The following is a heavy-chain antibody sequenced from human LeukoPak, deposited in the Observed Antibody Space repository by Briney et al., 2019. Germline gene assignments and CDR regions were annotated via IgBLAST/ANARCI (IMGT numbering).Heavy chain of an antibody. Sequence: ASETVSCTTSGYTFTNYGMTWVRQAPGQGLEWMGWISPYNGRTHSAQKFQDRVTMTTDTSASTAYMELRSLISNDTAIYFCARTTNSGDEDFWGQGTLVTVSS. J-gene: IGHJ4*02. CDR1: GYTFTNYG. V-gene: IGHV1-18*01. CDR2: ISPYNGRT. CDR3: ARTTNSGDEDF. D-gene: IGHD7-27*01.